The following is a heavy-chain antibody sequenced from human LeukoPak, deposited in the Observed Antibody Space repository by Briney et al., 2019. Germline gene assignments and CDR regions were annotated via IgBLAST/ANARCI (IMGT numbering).Heavy chain of an antibody. CDR2: IDYSGST. Sequence: SQTLSLTCTVSGGPISSGGYYWTWIRQHPGKALERIGFIDYSGSTQYNPSLQSRVTIYVDMPNNLFSLKVTFVTAADTAVYYCARAPLFEMGSGYFDTWGQGILVSVSS. CDR3: ARAPLFEMGSGYFDT. V-gene: IGHV4-31*03. J-gene: IGHJ5*02. CDR1: GGPISSGGYY. D-gene: IGHD3-22*01.